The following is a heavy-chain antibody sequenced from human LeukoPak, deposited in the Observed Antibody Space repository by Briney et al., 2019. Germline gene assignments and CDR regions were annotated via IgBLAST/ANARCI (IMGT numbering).Heavy chain of an antibody. D-gene: IGHD3-22*01. CDR1: GGSFSGYY. CDR3: ARGDSPYYFDN. V-gene: IGHV4-59*01. CDR2: IYNSGST. J-gene: IGHJ4*02. Sequence: SETLSLTCAVSGGSFSGYYWSWVRQPPGKGLEWIGYIYNSGSTNFNPSLKSRVTISVDTSKNQFSLKLSSVTAADTAVYYCARGDSPYYFDNWGQGTLVTVSS.